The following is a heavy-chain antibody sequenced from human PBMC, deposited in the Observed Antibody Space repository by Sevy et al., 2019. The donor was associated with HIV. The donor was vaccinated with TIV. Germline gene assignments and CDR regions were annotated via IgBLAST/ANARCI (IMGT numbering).Heavy chain of an antibody. CDR2: IYYSGST. CDR1: GGSISSYY. D-gene: IGHD3-22*01. V-gene: IGHV4-59*13. Sequence: SETLSLTCTVSGGSISSYYWSWIRQPPGKGLEWIGYIYYSGSTNYNPSLKSRVTISVDTSKNQFSLKLSSVTAADTXVYYCARDRLVVTATTSYYYYGMDVWGQGTTVTVSS. J-gene: IGHJ6*02. CDR3: ARDRLVVTATTSYYYYGMDV.